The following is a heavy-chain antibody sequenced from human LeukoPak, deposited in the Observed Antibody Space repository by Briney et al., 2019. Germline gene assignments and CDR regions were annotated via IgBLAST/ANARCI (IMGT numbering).Heavy chain of an antibody. V-gene: IGHV3-30-3*01. CDR3: AKDPPADIVVVPAATLWDY. Sequence: GRSLRLSCAASGFTFSSYAMHWVRQAPGKGLEWVAVISYDGSNKYYADSVKGRFTISRGNCKNTLYLQMNSLRAEDTAVYYCAKDPPADIVVVPAATLWDYWGQGTLVTVSS. D-gene: IGHD2-2*01. J-gene: IGHJ4*02. CDR1: GFTFSSYA. CDR2: ISYDGSNK.